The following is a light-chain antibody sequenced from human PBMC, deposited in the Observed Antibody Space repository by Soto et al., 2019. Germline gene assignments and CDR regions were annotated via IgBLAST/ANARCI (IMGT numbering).Light chain of an antibody. V-gene: IGKV1-39*01. CDR3: QQSYSTPLA. J-gene: IGKJ4*01. CDR2: AAS. CDR1: QSISSY. Sequence: DIQMTQYPSSLYASVGDRVTITCRASQSISSYLNWYQQKPGKAPKLLIYAASSLQSGVPSKFSVSGSGRDFTLTISSLQPDDCATYYCQQSYSTPLAFGGGTKVEIK.